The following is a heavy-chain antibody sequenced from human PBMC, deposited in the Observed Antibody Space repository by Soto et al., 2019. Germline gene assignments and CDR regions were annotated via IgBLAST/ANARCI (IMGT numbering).Heavy chain of an antibody. V-gene: IGHV3-33*01. Sequence: GGSLRLSCAASGFTFSSYGMHWVRQAPGKGLEWVAVIWYDGSNKYYADSVKGRFTISRDNSKNTLYLQMNSLRAEDTAVYYCARVSSYDSSGYYYNYYYGMDVWGQGTTVTVSS. CDR3: ARVSSYDSSGYYYNYYYGMDV. D-gene: IGHD3-22*01. CDR2: IWYDGSNK. J-gene: IGHJ6*02. CDR1: GFTFSSYG.